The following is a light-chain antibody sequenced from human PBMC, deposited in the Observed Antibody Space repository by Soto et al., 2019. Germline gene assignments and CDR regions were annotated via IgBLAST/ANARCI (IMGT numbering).Light chain of an antibody. CDR3: CSYAGSITYV. Sequence: QSVLTQPASVSWSPGQSITISCTGTSSDVGSVNLVSWYQQHPGKAPKFIIYEVSQRPAGVSYRFSGSKSGNTAYLTISGLQAEDEADYYCCSYAGSITYVFGTGTKVPS. V-gene: IGLV2-23*02. CDR2: EVS. J-gene: IGLJ1*01. CDR1: SSDVGSVNL.